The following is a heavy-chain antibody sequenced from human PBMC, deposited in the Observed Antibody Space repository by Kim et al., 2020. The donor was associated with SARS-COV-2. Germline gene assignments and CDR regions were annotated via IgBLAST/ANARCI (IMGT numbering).Heavy chain of an antibody. CDR3: SRDPLMYGATFYY. CDR2: INSDGSDM. Sequence: GGSLRLSCAASGFSFSNYWMHWVRHGPGKGLAWVSRINSDGSDMIYADSVRGRFTISRDNAKNTLYLQMNNLRAEDTAVYYCSRDPLMYGATFYYWGQGT. V-gene: IGHV3-74*01. J-gene: IGHJ4*02. D-gene: IGHD4-17*01. CDR1: GFSFSNYW.